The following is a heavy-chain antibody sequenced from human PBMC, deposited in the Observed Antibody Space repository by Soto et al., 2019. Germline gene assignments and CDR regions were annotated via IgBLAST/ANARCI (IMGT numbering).Heavy chain of an antibody. CDR1: GFTFSSYS. V-gene: IGHV3-21*01. J-gene: IGHJ4*02. Sequence: GGSLRLSCAASGFTFSSYSMNWVRQAPGKGLEWVSSISSSSSYIYYADSVKGRFTISRDNAKNSLYLQMNSLRAEDTAVYYCASPIYYDILTGYYRGLPADLDEDDYWGQGTLVTVSS. CDR2: ISSSSSYI. CDR3: ASPIYYDILTGYYRGLPADLDEDDY. D-gene: IGHD3-9*01.